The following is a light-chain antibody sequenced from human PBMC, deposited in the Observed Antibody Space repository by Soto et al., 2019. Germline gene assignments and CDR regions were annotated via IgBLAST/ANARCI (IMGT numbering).Light chain of an antibody. CDR1: SSNIGAGYD. J-gene: IGLJ2*01. Sequence: QSVLTQPPSVSGAPGQRVTISCTGSSSNIGAGYDVRWYQQLPGTAPKLLIYGNSNRPSGVPDRFSGSKSGTSASLAITGLQAEDAADYYSQSYGSSHVVFGGGTKVTVL. CDR2: GNS. CDR3: QSYGSSHVV. V-gene: IGLV1-40*01.